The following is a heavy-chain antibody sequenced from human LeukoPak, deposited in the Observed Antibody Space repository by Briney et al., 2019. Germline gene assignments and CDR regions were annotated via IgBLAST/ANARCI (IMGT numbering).Heavy chain of an antibody. J-gene: IGHJ4*02. D-gene: IGHD4-23*01. V-gene: IGHV5-51*01. Sequence: GESLKISCKGSGYSFTSYWIGWVRQMPGKGLEWMGIIYPGDSDTRYSPSFQGQVTISADKSISTAYLQWSSLKASDTAMYYCARRRIPTTVVTPVDYWGQGTLVTVSS. CDR1: GYSFTSYW. CDR2: IYPGDSDT. CDR3: ARRRIPTTVVTPVDY.